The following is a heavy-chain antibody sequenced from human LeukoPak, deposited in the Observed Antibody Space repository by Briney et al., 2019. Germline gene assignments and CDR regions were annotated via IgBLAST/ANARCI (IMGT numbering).Heavy chain of an antibody. V-gene: IGHV3-23*01. CDR3: AKGSGYSYGYYYFDY. J-gene: IGHJ4*02. Sequence: GGSLRLSRAASGFTFSSYAMSWVRQVPGKGLEWVSGISGSGGSTNYADSVKGRFTISRDNSKNTLYLQMNSLRAEDTAVYYCAKGSGYSYGYYYFDYWGQGTLVTVSS. D-gene: IGHD5-18*01. CDR1: GFTFSSYA. CDR2: ISGSGGST.